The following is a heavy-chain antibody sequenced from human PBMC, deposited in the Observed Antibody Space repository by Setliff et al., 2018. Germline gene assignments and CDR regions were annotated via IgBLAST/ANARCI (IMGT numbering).Heavy chain of an antibody. Sequence: SETLSLTCAVSGASISSSNWWCWVRQPPGKGLEWSGEINHNGGTNYNPSLTSRVTISIHPSKNQFSLNLSSVTAADTAVSYCERRSSFWSGYFDYWGQGTLVTVS. D-gene: IGHD3-3*01. CDR1: GASISSSNW. V-gene: IGHV4-4*02. CDR3: ERRSSFWSGYFDY. J-gene: IGHJ4*02. CDR2: INHNGGT.